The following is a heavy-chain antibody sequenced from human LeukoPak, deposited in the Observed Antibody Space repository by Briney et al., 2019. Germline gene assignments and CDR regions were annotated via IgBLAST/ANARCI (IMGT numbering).Heavy chain of an antibody. CDR1: GRPVDHYY. CDR3: ERRTLFGDAFDI. D-gene: IGHD3-3*01. Sequence: SETLSLTCTVHGRPVDHYYGTWIRQSPGMWREWIGEINESGSTNYYPSLQSQFTISVDPSKNQSYMKLSSVTAADTAVYYCERRTLFGDAFDIWGQGTMVTVSS. V-gene: IGHV4-34*01. J-gene: IGHJ3*02. CDR2: INESGST.